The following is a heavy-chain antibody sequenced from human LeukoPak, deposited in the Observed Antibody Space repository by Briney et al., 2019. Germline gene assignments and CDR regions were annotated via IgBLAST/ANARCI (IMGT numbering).Heavy chain of an antibody. D-gene: IGHD6-13*01. CDR3: ACRGLRSTLSGP. CDR2: IYPGDSRT. CDR1: GSTFTNYW. J-gene: IGHJ5*02. Sequence: GASLQISCKGFGSTFTNYWIGGVRPLPGKGREWMGVIYPGDSRTRYSPSFQGQVTISADKSLSTAYLQWSSLKASDTAMYYCACRGLRSTLSGPWGQGTLVTVSS. V-gene: IGHV5-51*01.